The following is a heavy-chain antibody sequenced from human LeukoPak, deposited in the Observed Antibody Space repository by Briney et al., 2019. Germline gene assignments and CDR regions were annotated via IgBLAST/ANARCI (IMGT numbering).Heavy chain of an antibody. J-gene: IGHJ4*02. CDR2: ISSNSSYI. CDR1: GFTFSSYS. D-gene: IGHD3-9*01. Sequence: PGGSLRLSCAASGFTFSSYSTNWVRQAPGKGLEWVSSISSNSSYIYYADSVKGRFTISRDNAKNSLYLQMNSLRAEDTAVYYCASKVKYYDILTGPLSWGQGTLVTVSS. CDR3: ASKVKYYDILTGPLS. V-gene: IGHV3-21*01.